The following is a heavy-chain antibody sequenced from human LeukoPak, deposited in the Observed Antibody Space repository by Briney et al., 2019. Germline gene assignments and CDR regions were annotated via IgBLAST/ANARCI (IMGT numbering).Heavy chain of an antibody. CDR2: ISGSGGST. CDR1: EFTFSSYA. D-gene: IGHD5-12*01. J-gene: IGHJ4*02. Sequence: GGSLRLSCAASEFTFSSYAMSWVRQAPGKGLEWVSAISGSGGSTYYADSVKGRFTISRDNSKNTLYLQMNSLRAEDTAVYYCARDSGYDSTDSFDYWGQGTLVTVSS. CDR3: ARDSGYDSTDSFDY. V-gene: IGHV3-23*01.